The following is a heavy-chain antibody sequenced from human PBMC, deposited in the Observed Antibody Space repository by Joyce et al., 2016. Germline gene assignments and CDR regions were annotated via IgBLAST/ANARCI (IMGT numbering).Heavy chain of an antibody. CDR3: ARNYYGSGSYYRAFDY. J-gene: IGHJ4*02. CDR1: GYSFTNYW. D-gene: IGHD3-10*01. CDR2: FFPGDSDT. Sequence: EVQLVQSGAVVKKPGESLKISCKASGYSFTNYWIGWVRQMPGKGLEWMGIFFPGDSDTRYSPSFQGQVTISADKSISTAYLQWSSLKASDTAMYYCARNYYGSGSYYRAFDYWGQGTLVTVSS. V-gene: IGHV5-51*01.